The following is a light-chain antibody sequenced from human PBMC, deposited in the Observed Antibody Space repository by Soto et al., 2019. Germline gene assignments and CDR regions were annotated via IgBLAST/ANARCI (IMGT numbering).Light chain of an antibody. CDR1: QSVSSY. V-gene: IGKV3-11*01. CDR2: YAS. Sequence: EIVMTQSPATLSLSPGERATLSCRASQSVSSYLAWYQQKPGKAPSILIYYASNRATGIPARFSGSGSGTDFTLPTSSIVPEDFAVYYCEQRSNWPPYTFGQGTKLEIK. J-gene: IGKJ2*01. CDR3: EQRSNWPPYT.